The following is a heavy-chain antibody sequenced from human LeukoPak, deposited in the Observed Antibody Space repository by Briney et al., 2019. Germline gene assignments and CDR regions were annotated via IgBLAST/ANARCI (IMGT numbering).Heavy chain of an antibody. V-gene: IGHV3-23*01. Sequence: GGSLRLSCVASGFTFSSYAVTWVRQGPGEGLEWVSAICGSGGSTYDADSVKGRFTISRDNSKNTLYLQMNSLRAEDTALYYCAKVRHQWLTFDYYFDYWGQGTLVTVSS. CDR1: GFTFSSYA. CDR2: ICGSGGST. J-gene: IGHJ4*02. CDR3: AKVRHQWLTFDYYFDY. D-gene: IGHD6-19*01.